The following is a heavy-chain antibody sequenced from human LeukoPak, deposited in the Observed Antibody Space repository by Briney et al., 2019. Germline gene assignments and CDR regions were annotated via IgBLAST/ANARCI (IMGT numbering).Heavy chain of an antibody. J-gene: IGHJ4*02. CDR3: ARADYDSSGYYPDY. Sequence: PSQALSLTCTVSGGSISSGGYYWSWIRQHPGKGLEWIGYIYYSGSTYYNPSLKSRVTISVDTSKNQSSLKLSSVTAADTAVYYCARADYDSSGYYPDYWGQGTLVTVSS. D-gene: IGHD3-22*01. CDR1: GGSISSGGYY. V-gene: IGHV4-31*03. CDR2: IYYSGST.